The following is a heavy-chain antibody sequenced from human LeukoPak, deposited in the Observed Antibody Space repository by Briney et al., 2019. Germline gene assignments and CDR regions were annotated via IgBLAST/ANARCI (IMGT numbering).Heavy chain of an antibody. J-gene: IGHJ5*02. V-gene: IGHV4-4*07. Sequence: SETLSLTCTVSGGSISGYYWSWIRQPAGKGLEWIGRIYTSGSTNYNPSLKSRVTMSVDTSKNQFSLKLSSVTAADTAVYYCARASPTANKGAYGWFDPWGQGTLVTVSS. CDR2: IYTSGST. CDR3: ARASPTANKGAYGWFDP. CDR1: GGSISGYY. D-gene: IGHD3-16*01.